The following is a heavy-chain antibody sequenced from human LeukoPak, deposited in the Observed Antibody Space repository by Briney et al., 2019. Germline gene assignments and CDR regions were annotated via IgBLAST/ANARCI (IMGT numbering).Heavy chain of an antibody. Sequence: PGGSLRLSCSASEFTFSNYWMRWVRQAPGKGLEWVANIKKDGSEEYYVDSVRGRFTISRDNAKNSLYLQMNSLRAEDTALYYCAKDVNTAMVRGPFDYWGQGTLVTVSS. D-gene: IGHD5-18*01. J-gene: IGHJ4*02. CDR2: IKKDGSEE. V-gene: IGHV3-7*03. CDR1: EFTFSNYW. CDR3: AKDVNTAMVRGPFDY.